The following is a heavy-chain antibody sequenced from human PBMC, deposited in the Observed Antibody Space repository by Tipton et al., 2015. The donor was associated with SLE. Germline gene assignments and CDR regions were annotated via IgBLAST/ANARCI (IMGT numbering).Heavy chain of an antibody. V-gene: IGHV4-34*01. CDR2: INHSGST. Sequence: TLSLTCAVYGGSFSGYYWSWIRQPPGKGLEWIGEINHSGSTNYNPSLKSRVTISADKSISTAYLQWSSLKASDTAMYYCASPLSSSWGGAFDIWGQGTMVTVSS. D-gene: IGHD6-13*01. CDR1: GGSFSGYY. J-gene: IGHJ3*02. CDR3: ASPLSSSWGGAFDI.